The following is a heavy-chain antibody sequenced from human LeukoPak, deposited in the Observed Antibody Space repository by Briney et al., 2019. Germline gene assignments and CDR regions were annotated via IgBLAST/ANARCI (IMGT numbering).Heavy chain of an antibody. J-gene: IGHJ4*02. Sequence: SVKVSCKASGYTFSSYAISWVRQAPGQGLEWMGRIIPILGIANYAQKFQGRVTITADKSTSTAYMELSSLRSEDTAVYYCARGVVVVPAAMTYFDYWGQGTLVTVSS. CDR2: IIPILGIA. CDR3: ARGVVVVPAAMTYFDY. V-gene: IGHV1-69*04. D-gene: IGHD2-2*01. CDR1: GYTFSSYA.